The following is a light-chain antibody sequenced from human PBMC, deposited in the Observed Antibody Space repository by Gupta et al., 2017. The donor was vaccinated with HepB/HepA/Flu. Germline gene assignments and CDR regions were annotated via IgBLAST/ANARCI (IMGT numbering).Light chain of an antibody. CDR1: QRLKNNY. J-gene: IGKJ4*01. CDR3: QHNSSSLT. Sequence: IVLTQSPGTVSLSPGERATLSCRASQRLKNNYLGWYQQKPDQAPRLLIYDVSRRASGIPDRFSGSGGGEDFTLTSSLREYEDCAVYYVQHNSSSLTFGGGTKVEIK. CDR2: DVS. V-gene: IGKV3-20*01.